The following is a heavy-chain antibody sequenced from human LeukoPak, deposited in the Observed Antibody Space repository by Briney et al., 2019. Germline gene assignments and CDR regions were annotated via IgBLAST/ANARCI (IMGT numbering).Heavy chain of an antibody. J-gene: IGHJ4*02. Sequence: PGGSLRLSCVASGFTFSNYDMSWVRQAPGKGLEWVSNIKDTGGSAYYAEYVKGRFTVSRDNSKNALYLQMNSLRVDDTAVYYCAREGYCSSTSCYIPGGNFDYWGQGTLVTVSS. V-gene: IGHV3-23*01. D-gene: IGHD2-2*02. CDR1: GFTFSNYD. CDR3: AREGYCSSTSCYIPGGNFDY. CDR2: IKDTGGSA.